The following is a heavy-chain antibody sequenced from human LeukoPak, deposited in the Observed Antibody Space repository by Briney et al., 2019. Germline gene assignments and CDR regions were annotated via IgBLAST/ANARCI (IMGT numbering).Heavy chain of an antibody. CDR3: AKDTGYGVMEHAFDI. V-gene: IGHV3-9*01. J-gene: IGHJ3*02. D-gene: IGHD4-17*01. Sequence: PGRSLRLSCAASGFTFDDYAMHWVRQAPGKGLEWVSGISWNSGSIGYADSVEGRFTISRDNAKNSLYLQMNSLRAEDTALYYCAKDTGYGVMEHAFDIWGQGTMVTVSS. CDR1: GFTFDDYA. CDR2: ISWNSGSI.